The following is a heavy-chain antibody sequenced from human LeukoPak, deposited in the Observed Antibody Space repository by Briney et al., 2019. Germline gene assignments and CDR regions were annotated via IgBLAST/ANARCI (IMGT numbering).Heavy chain of an antibody. J-gene: IGHJ6*02. CDR3: ARDLYANFLLQDSSGYYPNYYYYGMDV. Sequence: PGGCLRLSCLVSGFTFSTYTMNWVRQAPGKGLEWVSFIYGSGSAIYYYADSVKGRFTISRDNAKNSLYLQMNSLRAEDTAVYYCARDLYANFLLQDSSGYYPNYYYYGMDVWGQGTTVTVSS. CDR1: GFTFSTYT. V-gene: IGHV3-48*04. D-gene: IGHD3-22*01. CDR2: IYGSGSAI.